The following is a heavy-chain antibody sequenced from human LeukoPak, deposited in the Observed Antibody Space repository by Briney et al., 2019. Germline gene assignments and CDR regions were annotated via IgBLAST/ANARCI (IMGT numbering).Heavy chain of an antibody. CDR3: AKVHYDFWSGY. D-gene: IGHD3-3*01. V-gene: IGHV3-23*01. Sequence: GGSLRLSRAASGFTFSSYAMSWVRQAPGKGLEWVSAISGSGGSTYYADSVKGRFTISRDNSKNTLYLQMNSLRAEDTAVYYCAKVHYDFWSGYWGQGTLVTVSS. CDR2: ISGSGGST. J-gene: IGHJ4*02. CDR1: GFTFSSYA.